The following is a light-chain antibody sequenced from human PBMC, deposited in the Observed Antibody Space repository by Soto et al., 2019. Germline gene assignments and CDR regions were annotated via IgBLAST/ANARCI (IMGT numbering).Light chain of an antibody. Sequence: EIVMTQSPATLSVSPGERATLSCRASQSVSGSLAWYQQKPGQAPRLLIYRASTRATGIPARFSGSGSGTAVTLTISSLQSADFAVYYCQQYNNWPPMTFGPGTKVDVK. V-gene: IGKV3-15*01. J-gene: IGKJ3*01. CDR1: QSVSGS. CDR3: QQYNNWPPMT. CDR2: RAS.